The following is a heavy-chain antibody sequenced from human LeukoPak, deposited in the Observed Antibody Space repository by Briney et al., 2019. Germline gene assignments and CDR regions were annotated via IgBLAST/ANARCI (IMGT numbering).Heavy chain of an antibody. CDR2: ISGSGGST. J-gene: IGHJ4*02. D-gene: IGHD3-10*01. V-gene: IGHV3-23*01. Sequence: GGSMRLSCAASGFTFSSYAMSWVRQAPGKGLEWVSAISGSGGSTYYADSVQGRFTISRDNSKNPLYLQMNSLRAEDTAVYYCAKGAYGSGSYYNPYTVDYWGQGTLVTVSS. CDR3: AKGAYGSGSYYNPYTVDY. CDR1: GFTFSSYA.